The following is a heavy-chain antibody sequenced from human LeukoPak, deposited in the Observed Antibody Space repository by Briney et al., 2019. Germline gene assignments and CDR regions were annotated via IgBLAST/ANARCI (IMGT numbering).Heavy chain of an antibody. J-gene: IGHJ3*02. CDR2: IDYTGGST. CDR1: GFSFSTYA. V-gene: IGHV3-23*01. Sequence: GGSLRLSCAASGFSFSTYAMSWVRQAPGKGLEWVSFIDYTGGSTFCSDSVKGRLTISRDNSKNTLYLLVNSLTAEDTAIYYCANVGATNWHYAFPMWGQGTMVTASS. CDR3: ANVGATNWHYAFPM. D-gene: IGHD1-26*01.